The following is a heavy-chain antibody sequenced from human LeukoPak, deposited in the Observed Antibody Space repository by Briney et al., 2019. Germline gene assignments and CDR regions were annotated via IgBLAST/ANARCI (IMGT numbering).Heavy chain of an antibody. CDR3: ARREPHTEYYGMDV. Sequence: ASVKVSCKASGYTFTSYGISWVRQAPGQGLEWMGWISAYNGNTNYAQKLQGRVTMTTDTSTSTAYMELSSLRSEDTAVYYCARREPHTEYYGMDVWGQGTTVTVSS. D-gene: IGHD2-8*02. CDR1: GYTFTSYG. J-gene: IGHJ6*02. V-gene: IGHV1-18*01. CDR2: ISAYNGNT.